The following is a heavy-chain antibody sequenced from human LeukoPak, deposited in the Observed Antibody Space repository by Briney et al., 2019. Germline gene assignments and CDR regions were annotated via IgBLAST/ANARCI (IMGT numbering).Heavy chain of an antibody. CDR2: ISAYNGNT. J-gene: IGHJ6*02. CDR3: ARDTSRLPGYYYYYGMDV. CDR1: GYTFTSYG. D-gene: IGHD1-14*01. Sequence: ASVQVSSQASGYTFTSYGISWVRPAPGQGLEWMGWISAYNGNTNYPQKLQGRVTMTTDTSTSTAYMELRSLRSDDTAVYYCARDTSRLPGYYYYYGMDVWGQGTTVTVSS. V-gene: IGHV1-18*01.